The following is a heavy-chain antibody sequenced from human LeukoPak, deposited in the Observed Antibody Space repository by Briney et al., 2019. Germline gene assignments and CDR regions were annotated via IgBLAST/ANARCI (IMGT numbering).Heavy chain of an antibody. J-gene: IGHJ3*02. CDR1: GFTFSSYA. Sequence: GRSLRLSCAASGFTFSSYAMHWVRQAPGKGLEWVAVISYDGSNKYYADSVKGRFTISRDNSKNTLYLQMNSLRAEDTAVYYCASVSMYRHSSGWYEDAFDIWGQGTMVTVSS. D-gene: IGHD6-19*01. CDR3: ASVSMYRHSSGWYEDAFDI. CDR2: ISYDGSNK. V-gene: IGHV3-30-3*01.